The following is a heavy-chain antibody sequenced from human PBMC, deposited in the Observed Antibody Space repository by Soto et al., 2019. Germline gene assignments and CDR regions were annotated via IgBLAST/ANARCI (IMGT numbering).Heavy chain of an antibody. CDR1: GYTFSNCD. V-gene: IGHV1-8*01. J-gene: IGHJ4*02. CDR2: VNPNNGDT. Sequence: QVQLVQSGAELKKPGASVKVSCKASGYTFSNCDMNWVRQATGQGPEWIGWVNPNNGDTGYAQKFQGRVTLTTDISPTTAYMELTSLRSEDTAIYYCAKVSRKGSAIDFDYWGQGTLITVSS. D-gene: IGHD3-10*01. CDR3: AKVSRKGSAIDFDY.